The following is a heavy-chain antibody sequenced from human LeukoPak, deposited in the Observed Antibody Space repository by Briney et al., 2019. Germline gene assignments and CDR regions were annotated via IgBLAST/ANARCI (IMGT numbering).Heavy chain of an antibody. CDR2: IKQGGSEI. D-gene: IGHD3-22*01. J-gene: IGHJ6*03. CDR1: GFTLGSYW. CDR3: ARVGVVVQYYFKQHYMDV. Sequence: GGSLRLSCAAAGFTLGSYWMSWVRQAPGKGLEWVANIKQGGSEIYYVDYVKGRFTISRDNAKNSLYLQMNRLRAEDTAVYYCARVGVVVQYYFKQHYMDVWGKGTTVTVSS. V-gene: IGHV3-7*04.